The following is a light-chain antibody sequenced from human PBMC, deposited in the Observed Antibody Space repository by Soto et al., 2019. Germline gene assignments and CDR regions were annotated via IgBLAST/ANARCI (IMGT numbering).Light chain of an antibody. CDR1: SSDVGNYNY. J-gene: IGLJ2*01. CDR3: SSYTTSSTLV. V-gene: IGLV2-14*03. CDR2: DVS. Sequence: QSALTQPASVSGSPGQSITISCTGTSSDVGNYNYVSWYQQHPGKVPRLMIYDVSNRPSGVSDRFSGSKSGNTASLTISGLQAKDEADYYCSSYTTSSTLVFGGGTKVTVL.